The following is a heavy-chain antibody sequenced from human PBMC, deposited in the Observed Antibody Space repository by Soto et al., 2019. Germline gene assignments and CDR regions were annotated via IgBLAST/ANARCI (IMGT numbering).Heavy chain of an antibody. V-gene: IGHV3-33*01. CDR3: ARDAADIVVVVAELLNYYYYGMDV. D-gene: IGHD2-15*01. CDR1: GFTFSSYG. J-gene: IGHJ6*02. Sequence: QVQLVESGGGVVQPRRSLRLSCAASGFTFSSYGMHWVRQAPGKGLEWVAVIWYDGSNKYYADSVKGRFTISRDNSKNTLYLQMNSLRAEDTAVYYCARDAADIVVVVAELLNYYYYGMDVWGQGTTVTVSS. CDR2: IWYDGSNK.